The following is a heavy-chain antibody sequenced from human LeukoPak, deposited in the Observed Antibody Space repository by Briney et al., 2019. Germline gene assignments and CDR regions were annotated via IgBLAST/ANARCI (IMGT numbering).Heavy chain of an antibody. Sequence: GGSLRLSCAASGFSFSDYYMSWIRQAPGKGLEWISYISSGGSTKHYADSVKGRFTISRDNAKNSLYLQMNSLRAEDTAVYYCARDVGGYWGVFDYWGQGTLVTVSS. CDR2: ISSGGSTK. D-gene: IGHD5-18*01. CDR3: ARDVGGYWGVFDY. V-gene: IGHV3-11*04. CDR1: GFSFSDYY. J-gene: IGHJ4*02.